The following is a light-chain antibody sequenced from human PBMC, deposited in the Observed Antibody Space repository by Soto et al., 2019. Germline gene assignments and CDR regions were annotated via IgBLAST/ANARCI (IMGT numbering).Light chain of an antibody. CDR3: LLGT. J-gene: IGKJ1*01. Sequence: GDRVTIPCRASQGIRNDLGWSQQIPGKAPKLLIYAASSLQSGVPSRFSGSESGTDFTLTISSLQPEDFATYYCLLGTFGQGTKVEIK. CDR1: QGIRND. V-gene: IGKV1-6*01. CDR2: AAS.